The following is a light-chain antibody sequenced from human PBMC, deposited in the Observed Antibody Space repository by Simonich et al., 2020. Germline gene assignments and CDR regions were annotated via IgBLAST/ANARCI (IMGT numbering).Light chain of an antibody. V-gene: IGKV3-15*01. Sequence: EIVMTQSPATLSVSQGERATLSCRASQSVSSNLAWYQQKPGQAPRLLIYGASTRATGIPARFRGSGSGTELTLTISSMKSEDFAVYYCQQYNNWPPLTFGGGTKVEIK. CDR3: QQYNNWPPLT. CDR1: QSVSSN. CDR2: GAS. J-gene: IGKJ4*01.